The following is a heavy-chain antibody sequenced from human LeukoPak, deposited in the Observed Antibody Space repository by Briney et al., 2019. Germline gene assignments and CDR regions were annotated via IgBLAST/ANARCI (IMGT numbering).Heavy chain of an antibody. V-gene: IGHV1-2*02. CDR3: ARDTEWEKNPDYFDY. CDR1: GYTFTGYY. Sequence: ASVKVSCKASGYTFTGYYMHWVRQAPGQGLEWMGWINPDTGGTSYAQRFQGRVAMTRDTSISTAYMELIRLTSDDTAVYYCARDTEWEKNPDYFDYWGQGTLVTVSS. J-gene: IGHJ4*02. D-gene: IGHD1-26*01. CDR2: INPDTGGT.